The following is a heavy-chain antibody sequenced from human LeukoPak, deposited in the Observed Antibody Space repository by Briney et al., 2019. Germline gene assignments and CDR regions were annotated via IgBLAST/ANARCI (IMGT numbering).Heavy chain of an antibody. Sequence: GGSLRLSCAASGFTFSSYWMSWVRQAPGKGLEWVAVISYDGSNKYYADSVKGRFTISRDNSKNTLYLQMNSLRAEDTAVYYCARVGTIVGVHFDYWGQGTLVTVSS. V-gene: IGHV3-30-3*01. CDR3: ARVGTIVGVHFDY. D-gene: IGHD1-26*01. J-gene: IGHJ4*02. CDR2: ISYDGSNK. CDR1: GFTFSSYW.